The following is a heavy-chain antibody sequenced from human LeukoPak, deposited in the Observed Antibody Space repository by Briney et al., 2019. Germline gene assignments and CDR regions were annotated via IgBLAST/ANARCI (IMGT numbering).Heavy chain of an antibody. CDR1: GFTFSSYG. J-gene: IGHJ4*02. CDR2: ISGSGGST. CDR3: AEAGTYYYDSSGYYFFDY. V-gene: IGHV3-23*01. D-gene: IGHD3-22*01. Sequence: GGSLRLSCAAYGFTFSSYGMSWVRQAPGKGLEWVSAISGSGGSTYYADSVKGRFTISRDDSKNTLYLQMNSLRAEDTAVYYCAEAGTYYYDSSGYYFFDYWGQGTLVTVSS.